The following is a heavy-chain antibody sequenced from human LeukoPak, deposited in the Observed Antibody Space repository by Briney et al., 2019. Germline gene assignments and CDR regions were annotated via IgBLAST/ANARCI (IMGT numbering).Heavy chain of an antibody. CDR2: INHSGST. Sequence: SGTLSLTCAVYGGSFSGYYWSWIRQPPGKGLEWIGEINHSGSTNYNPSLTSPITISVDTSKNQFSLNLRSVTAADTAVYYCARHGSVRSPLGPWGQGTLVTVSS. CDR1: GGSFSGYY. J-gene: IGHJ5*02. V-gene: IGHV4-34*01. D-gene: IGHD3-10*01. CDR3: ARHGSVRSPLGP.